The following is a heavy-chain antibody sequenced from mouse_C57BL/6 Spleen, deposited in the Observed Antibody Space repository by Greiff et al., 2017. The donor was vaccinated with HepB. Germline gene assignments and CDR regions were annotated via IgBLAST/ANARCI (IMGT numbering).Heavy chain of an antibody. V-gene: IGHV1-15*01. J-gene: IGHJ4*01. CDR3: TRDGYYGAMDY. Sequence: VKVVESGAELVRRGASVTLSCKASGYTFTDYEMHWVKQTPVHGLEWIGAIDPETGGTAYNQKFKGKAILTADKSSSTAYMELRSLTSEDSAVYYCTRDGYYGAMDYWGQGTSVTVSS. D-gene: IGHD2-3*01. CDR1: GYTFTDYE. CDR2: IDPETGGT.